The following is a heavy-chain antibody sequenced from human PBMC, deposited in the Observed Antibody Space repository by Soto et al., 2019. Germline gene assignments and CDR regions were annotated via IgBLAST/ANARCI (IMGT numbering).Heavy chain of an antibody. D-gene: IGHD6-19*01. CDR3: ARDKQLPSKSLDY. CDR1: GGSVSSGSYY. Sequence: QVQLQESGPGLVKPSETLSLTCTVSGGSVSSGSYYWSWIRQPPGKGLEWIGYIYYSGSTNYNPSLKSRVTISVDTSKNQFSLKLSSVTAADTAVYYCARDKQLPSKSLDYWGQGTLVTVSS. J-gene: IGHJ4*02. CDR2: IYYSGST. V-gene: IGHV4-61*01.